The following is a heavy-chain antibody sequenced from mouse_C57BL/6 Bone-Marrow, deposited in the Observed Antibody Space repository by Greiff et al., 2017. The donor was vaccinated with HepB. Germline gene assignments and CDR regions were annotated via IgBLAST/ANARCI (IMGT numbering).Heavy chain of an antibody. CDR1: GYTFTDYN. V-gene: IGHV1-18*01. CDR3: ARQPRYWYFDV. CDR2: INPNNGGT. J-gene: IGHJ1*03. Sequence: EVQLQQSGPELVKPGASVKIPCTASGYTFTDYNMDWVKQSPGKSLEWIGDINPNNGGTIYNQKFKGKATLTVDKSSSTAYMELRSLTSEDTAVYYCARQPRYWYFDVWGTGTTVTVSS. D-gene: IGHD6-1*01.